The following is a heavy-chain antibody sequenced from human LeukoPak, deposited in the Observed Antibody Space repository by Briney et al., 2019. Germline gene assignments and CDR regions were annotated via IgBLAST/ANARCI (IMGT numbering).Heavy chain of an antibody. Sequence: GGSLRLSCAASGFTFSSYWMSWVRQAPGKGLEWVANIKQDGSEKDYVDSVKGRFSISRDNAKNSLYLQMNSLRAEDTAVYYCARYDAYCGGDCYSNPYYYYGMDVWGQGTPVTVSS. D-gene: IGHD2-21*02. CDR3: ARYDAYCGGDCYSNPYYYYGMDV. J-gene: IGHJ6*02. V-gene: IGHV3-7*01. CDR2: IKQDGSEK. CDR1: GFTFSSYW.